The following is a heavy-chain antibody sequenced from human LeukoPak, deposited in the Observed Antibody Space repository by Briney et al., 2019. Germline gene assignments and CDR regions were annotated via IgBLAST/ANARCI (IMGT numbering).Heavy chain of an antibody. CDR3: AREANARFDY. D-gene: IGHD1-1*01. Sequence: GGSLRLSCAASGFTFSSYWMSWLRQAPGKGLEWVATISQDGSEKFYVDSAKGRFTVSRDYAKTSLYLQMNSLRAEDTAVYYCAREANARFDYWGQGTLVTVSS. J-gene: IGHJ4*02. CDR1: GFTFSSYW. CDR2: ISQDGSEK. V-gene: IGHV3-7*01.